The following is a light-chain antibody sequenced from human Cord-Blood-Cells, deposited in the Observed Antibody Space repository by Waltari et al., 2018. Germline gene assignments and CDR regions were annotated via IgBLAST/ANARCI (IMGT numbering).Light chain of an antibody. CDR1: SSDVGSYHL. CDR3: CSYAGSSPWV. J-gene: IGLJ3*02. Sequence: QSALTQPASVSGSPGQSITISCTGTSSDVGSYHLVSWYQQHPGKAPKLMIYEGSKRPAGVSNSFSGSKSGNTASLTISGLQAEDEADYYCCSYAGSSPWVFGGGTKLTVL. CDR2: EGS. V-gene: IGLV2-23*01.